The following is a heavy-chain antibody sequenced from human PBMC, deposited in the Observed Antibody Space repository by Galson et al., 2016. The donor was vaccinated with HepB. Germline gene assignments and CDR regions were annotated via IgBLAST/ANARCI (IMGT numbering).Heavy chain of an antibody. CDR1: GFTFSTCA. J-gene: IGHJ4*02. D-gene: IGHD4-11*01. CDR3: AKGGPIYSDYALDY. V-gene: IGHV3-23*01. Sequence: SLRLSCATSGFTFSTCAMTWVRQAPGKGLEWVSGISHTSDVTNYADSVKGRFTISRDNSKNTLYLQMSSLRAEDTAVYYCAKGGPIYSDYALDYWGQGSLVTVS. CDR2: ISHTSDVT.